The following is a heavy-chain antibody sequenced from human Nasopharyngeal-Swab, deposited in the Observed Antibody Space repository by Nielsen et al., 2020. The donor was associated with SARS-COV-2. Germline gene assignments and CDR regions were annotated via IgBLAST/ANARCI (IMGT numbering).Heavy chain of an antibody. CDR1: GYSLKRKR. J-gene: IGHJ4*02. CDR3: ARLRGDRSFDY. V-gene: IGHV5-51*01. CDR2: IYPGDSDT. Sequence: GEALKISCKGSGYSLKRKRRGRGGKMTGKGLEWMGIIYPGDSDTRYSPSFQGQVTISADKSISTAYLQWSSLKASDTAMYYCARLRGDRSFDYWGQGTLVTVSS. D-gene: IGHD2-21*02.